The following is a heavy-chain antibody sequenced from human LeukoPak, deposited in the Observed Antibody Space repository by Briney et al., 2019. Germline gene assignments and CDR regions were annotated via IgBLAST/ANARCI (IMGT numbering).Heavy chain of an antibody. CDR1: GGSISSYC. J-gene: IGHJ4*02. D-gene: IGHD3-16*01. CDR3: ARGGGRGIDY. CDR2: IYYSGST. Sequence: SETLSLTCTVSGGSISSYCWSWIRQPPGKGLEWIGYIYYSGSTNYNPSLKSRVTISVDTSKNQFSLKLSSVTAADTAVYYCARGGGRGIDYWGQGTLVTVSS. V-gene: IGHV4-59*08.